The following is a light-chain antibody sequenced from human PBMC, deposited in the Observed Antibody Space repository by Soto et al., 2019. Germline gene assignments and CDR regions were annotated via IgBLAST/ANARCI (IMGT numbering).Light chain of an antibody. J-gene: IGKJ2*01. CDR1: QGISSY. CDR2: AAS. Sequence: DIQLTQSPSFLSASVGDRVTITCRASQGISSYLPWYQQKPGKAPKLLIYAASTLQSGVPSRFRGSGSGTEFTLTISSLQPEDFATYYCQQLNSYPPKYTFGQGTKLEI. CDR3: QQLNSYPPKYT. V-gene: IGKV1-9*01.